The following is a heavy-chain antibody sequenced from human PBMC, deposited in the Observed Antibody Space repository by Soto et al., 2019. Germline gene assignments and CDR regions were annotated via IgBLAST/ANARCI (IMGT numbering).Heavy chain of an antibody. CDR1: GGSISSGGYY. CDR2: IYYSGST. CDR3: ARDVLLWFGDKRDYYYYGMDV. Sequence: QVQLQESGPGLVKPSQTLSLTCTVSGGSISSGGYYWSWIRQHPGKGLAWIGYIYYSGSTYYNPSLKSRVTISVDTSKNQFSLKLSSVTAADTAVYYCARDVLLWFGDKRDYYYYGMDVWGQGTTVTVSS. V-gene: IGHV4-31*03. J-gene: IGHJ6*02. D-gene: IGHD3-10*01.